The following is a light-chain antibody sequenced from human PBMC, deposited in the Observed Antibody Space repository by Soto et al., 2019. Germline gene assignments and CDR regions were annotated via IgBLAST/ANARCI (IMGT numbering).Light chain of an antibody. Sequence: AIQMTQSPSSLSASVGDRVTITCRASQGIRHYLGWYQQKPGKAPKLLIYAASSLQSGVPSRFSGSGSGTYFTLTISSLQPEDFATYYCLQDYNYPLTFGGGTKVEIK. V-gene: IGKV1-6*01. CDR2: AAS. J-gene: IGKJ4*01. CDR1: QGIRHY. CDR3: LQDYNYPLT.